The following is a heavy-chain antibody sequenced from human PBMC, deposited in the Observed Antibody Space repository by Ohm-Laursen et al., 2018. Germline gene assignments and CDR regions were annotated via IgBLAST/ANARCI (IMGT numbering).Heavy chain of an antibody. CDR3: ARAVAGTWHAFDI. V-gene: IGHV3-64*01. J-gene: IGHJ3*02. CDR2: VSSNGVNT. D-gene: IGHD6-19*01. Sequence: SLRLSCAAFGFTFNTYVMYWVRQAPGKGLEYVSAVSSNGVNTYYGNSVKDRFIISRDNSKDTLYLQMASLRAEDMGVYYCARAVAGTWHAFDIWGQGTMVTVSS. CDR1: GFTFNTYV.